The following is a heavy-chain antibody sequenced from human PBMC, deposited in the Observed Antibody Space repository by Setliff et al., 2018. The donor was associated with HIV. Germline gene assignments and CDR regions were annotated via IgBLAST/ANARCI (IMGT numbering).Heavy chain of an antibody. CDR2: IFYSGYT. V-gene: IGHV4-59*08. Sequence: SETLSLTCTVSGDPMTNYYWSWIRQAPGKGLEWIGYIFYSGYTTYNPSLENRVTISIDMSKNQFYLRLNSVTAADTATYYCARTIGGRDRSGYFCGRTFDTWGRGTMVTVSS. CDR1: GDPMTNYY. CDR3: ARTIGGRDRSGYFCGRTFDT. J-gene: IGHJ3*02. D-gene: IGHD3-3*01.